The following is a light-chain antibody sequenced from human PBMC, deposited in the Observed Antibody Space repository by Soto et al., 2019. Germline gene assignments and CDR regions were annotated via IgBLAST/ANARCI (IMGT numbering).Light chain of an antibody. Sequence: EVVLTQSPDTLSLSPGETATLSCRASQTVDRYVAWYQQKVGQAPRLLIYGASTRATGVPDRFSGSGSGTAFTLTITSLQSEDSAIYYCQQYYDWPRTFGQGTNVEIK. V-gene: IGKV3-15*01. CDR1: QTVDRY. CDR2: GAS. J-gene: IGKJ1*01. CDR3: QQYYDWPRT.